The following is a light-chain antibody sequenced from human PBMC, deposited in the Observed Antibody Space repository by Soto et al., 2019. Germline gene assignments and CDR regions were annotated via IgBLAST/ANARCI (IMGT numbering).Light chain of an antibody. CDR3: SSYTSENTYV. J-gene: IGLJ1*01. V-gene: IGLV2-14*01. Sequence: QSALTQPASVSGSPGQSITISCTGTSSDVSGYNYVSWYQQHPGKAPKLMIYEVSNRPSGVSNRFSGSKSVNTASLTISGLQAEDEADYYCSSYTSENTYVFGTGTKLTVL. CDR1: SSDVSGYNY. CDR2: EVS.